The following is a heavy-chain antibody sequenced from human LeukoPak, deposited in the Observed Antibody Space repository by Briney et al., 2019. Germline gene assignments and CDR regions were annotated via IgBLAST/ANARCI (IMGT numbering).Heavy chain of an antibody. V-gene: IGHV3-48*01. CDR1: GFTFSSYS. J-gene: IGHJ6*02. Sequence: PGGSLRLSCAASGFTFSSYSMNWVRQAPGKGLEWVSYISSRSSTIYYADSVKGRFTISRDNAKNSLYLQMNSLRAEDTAVYYCARDRLSSSWYSYYYYGMDVWGQGTTVTVSS. CDR3: ARDRLSSSWYSYYYYGMDV. CDR2: ISSRSSTI. D-gene: IGHD6-13*01.